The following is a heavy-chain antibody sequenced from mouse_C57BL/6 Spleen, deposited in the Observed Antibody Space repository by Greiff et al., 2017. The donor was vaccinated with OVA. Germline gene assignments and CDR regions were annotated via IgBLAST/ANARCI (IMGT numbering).Heavy chain of an antibody. CDR1: GYSFTGYF. D-gene: IGHD2-2*01. V-gene: IGHV1-20*01. CDR2: INPYNGDT. CDR3: ARTGGDDDYYAMDY. J-gene: IGHJ4*01. Sequence: EVQLQQSGPELVKPGDSVKISCKASGYSFTGYFMNWVMQSHGKSLEWIGRINPYNGDTFYNQKFKGKATLTVDKSSSTAHMELRSLTSEDSAVYYCARTGGDDDYYAMDYWGQGTSVTVSS.